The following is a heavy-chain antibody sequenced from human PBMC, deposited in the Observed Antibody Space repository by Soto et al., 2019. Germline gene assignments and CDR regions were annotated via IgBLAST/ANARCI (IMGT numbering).Heavy chain of an antibody. D-gene: IGHD3-16*01. CDR3: AMVDVYVTPSPQDV. CDR2: INTYNGIT. V-gene: IGHV1-18*01. Sequence: QVQLVQSGAEVKNPGASVKVSCKASGYTFTRYGIGWARQAPGQGLEWMGWINTYNGITNYAQNVQGRVTLTTDTSTSTAYMELRSLRSNDTAIYYCAMVDVYVTPSPQDVW. CDR1: GYTFTRYG. J-gene: IGHJ6*01.